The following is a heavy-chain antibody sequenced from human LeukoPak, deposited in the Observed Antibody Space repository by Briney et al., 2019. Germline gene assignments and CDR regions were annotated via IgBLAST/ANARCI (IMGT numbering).Heavy chain of an antibody. CDR1: GFSFSEYY. CDR2: ISSSGSSI. Sequence: GGSLRLSCAASGFSFSEYYINWIRQAPGKGLEWVSYISSSGSSIHYADSVKGRFTISRDNAKNSLYLQMNSLRVEDTAVYYCARGDWYSFDYWGQGALVTVSS. V-gene: IGHV3-11*01. D-gene: IGHD3-9*01. J-gene: IGHJ4*02. CDR3: ARGDWYSFDY.